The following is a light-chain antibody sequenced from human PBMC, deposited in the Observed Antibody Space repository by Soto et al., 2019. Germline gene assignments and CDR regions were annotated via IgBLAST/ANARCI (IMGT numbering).Light chain of an antibody. CDR3: QHCNNWSTIT. J-gene: IGKJ5*01. Sequence: EIVMTESPATRSVSPGERSPLSCMASQIVSSNLAWYQQKPCQAPILLIYSASNRATGLPARFSGSASGTEFTLPLRSLQSDDFAVYYCQHCNNWSTITFGPGTRLDIK. CDR1: QIVSSN. CDR2: SAS. V-gene: IGKV3-15*01.